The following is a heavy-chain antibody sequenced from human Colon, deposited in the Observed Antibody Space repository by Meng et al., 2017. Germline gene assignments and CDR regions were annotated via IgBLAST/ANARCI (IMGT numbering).Heavy chain of an antibody. J-gene: IGHJ4*02. CDR1: GGSVSSAGYQ. V-gene: IGHV4-61*08. CDR2: AST. D-gene: IGHD1-26*01. Sequence: QVRLRGSGPGLGRPSETLSLICSVSGGSVSSAGYQWSWIRQPPGKGLEWIGYASTNYNPSLKSRVTISVDTSKNQFSLRLTSVTAADTAVYYCARDHMGSLDYWGQGILVTVSS. CDR3: ARDHMGSLDY.